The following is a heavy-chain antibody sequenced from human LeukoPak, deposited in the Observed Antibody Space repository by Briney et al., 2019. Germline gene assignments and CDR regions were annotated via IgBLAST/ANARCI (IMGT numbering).Heavy chain of an antibody. CDR2: VYYSGTD. J-gene: IGHJ4*02. V-gene: IGHV4-39*01. CDR3: ARPISSSSPFDY. Sequence: SETLSLTCTVSGGSISSRNYYWGWIRQPPGKGLEWIGIVYYSGTDYNTPSLRSRVTISVDTSKNEFSLKLSSVTAADTAVYYCARPISSSSPFDYWGQGTLVTVST. D-gene: IGHD6-6*01. CDR1: GGSISSRNYY.